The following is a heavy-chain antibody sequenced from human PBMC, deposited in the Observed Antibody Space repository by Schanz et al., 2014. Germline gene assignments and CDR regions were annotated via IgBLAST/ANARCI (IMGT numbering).Heavy chain of an antibody. J-gene: IGHJ2*01. V-gene: IGHV4-4*02. CDR1: GASISSSNW. D-gene: IGHD1-1*01. CDR3: ARDTTWRLDL. Sequence: QMQLQESGPGLVKPSGTLSLTCAVSGASISSSNWWSWVRQPPGKGLEWIGYIYYSGNTYYNPSLKSRVTISLDTSKNQFSLTLTSLTAADTAVYYCARDTTWRLDLWGRGTLVTVSS. CDR2: IYYSGNT.